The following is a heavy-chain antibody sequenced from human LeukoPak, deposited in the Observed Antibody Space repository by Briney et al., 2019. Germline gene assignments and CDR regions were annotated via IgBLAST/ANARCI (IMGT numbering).Heavy chain of an antibody. J-gene: IGHJ4*02. Sequence: GASVKVSCKASGYTFTSYAMNWVRQAPGQGLEWMGWINTNTGNPTYAQGFTGRFVFSLDTSVSTAYLQISSLKAEDTAVYYCARSSYDFWSGYYTAPLDYWGQGTLVTVSS. D-gene: IGHD3-3*01. CDR1: GYTFTSYA. CDR2: INTNTGNP. V-gene: IGHV7-4-1*02. CDR3: ARSSYDFWSGYYTAPLDY.